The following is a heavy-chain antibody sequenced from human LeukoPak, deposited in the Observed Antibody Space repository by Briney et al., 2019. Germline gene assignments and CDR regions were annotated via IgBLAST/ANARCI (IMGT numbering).Heavy chain of an antibody. V-gene: IGHV1-69*05. CDR1: AYTFNTYG. CDR2: IIPIFGTA. Sequence: ASVKVSCKAPAYTFNTYGISWVRQAPGQGLEWMGGIIPIFGTANYAQKFQDRVTITTDESTSTAYMELSSLRSEDTAVYYCASLTTDYFDYWGQGTLVTVSS. J-gene: IGHJ4*02. D-gene: IGHD3-22*01. CDR3: ASLTTDYFDY.